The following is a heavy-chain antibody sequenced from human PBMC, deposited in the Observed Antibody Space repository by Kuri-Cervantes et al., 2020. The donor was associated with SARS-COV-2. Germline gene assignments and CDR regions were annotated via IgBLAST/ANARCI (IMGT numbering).Heavy chain of an antibody. CDR1: GGSISSGDYY. Sequence: SETLSLTCTVSGGSISSGDYYWGLIRQPPGKGLEWIGSIYYSGSTYYDQSLKRRVTISVDTYKHQFSLKLSSVTAADTAVYYCASIAARPYFDFWGQGTLVTVSS. V-gene: IGHV4-39*01. CDR2: IYYSGST. CDR3: ASIAARPYFDF. D-gene: IGHD6-6*01. J-gene: IGHJ4*02.